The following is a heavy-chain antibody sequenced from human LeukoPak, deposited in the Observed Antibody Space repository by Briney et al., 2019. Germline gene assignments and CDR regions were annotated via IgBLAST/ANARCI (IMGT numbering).Heavy chain of an antibody. CDR2: IIPIFGTA. J-gene: IGHJ4*02. CDR1: GYTFTSYY. CDR3: ARLAATNPFDY. Sequence: ASVKVSCKASGYTFTSYYMHWVRQAPGQGLEWMGGIIPIFGTANYAQKFQGRVTITADESTSTAYMELSSLRSEDTAVYYCARLAATNPFDYWGQGTLVTVSS. V-gene: IGHV1-69*13. D-gene: IGHD5-24*01.